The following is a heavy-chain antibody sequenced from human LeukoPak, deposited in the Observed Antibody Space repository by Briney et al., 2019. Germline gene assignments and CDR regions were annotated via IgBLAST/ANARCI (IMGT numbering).Heavy chain of an antibody. CDR3: ARGSQEVDYVPQSFDY. V-gene: IGHV1-69*13. J-gene: IGHJ4*02. CDR1: GGTFSSYA. CDR2: IIPIFGTA. Sequence: PVKVSCKASGGTFSSYAISWVRQAPGQGLEWMGGIIPIFGTANYAQKFQGRVTITADESTSTGYMELSSLRSEDTAVYYCARGSQEVDYVPQSFDYWGQGTLVTVSS. D-gene: IGHD4-17*01.